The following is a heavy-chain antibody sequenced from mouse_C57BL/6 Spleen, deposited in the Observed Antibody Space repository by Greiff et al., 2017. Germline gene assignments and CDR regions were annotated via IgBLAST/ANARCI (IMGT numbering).Heavy chain of an antibody. CDR3: ARRENYGTFAY. CDR1: GFTFSDYG. V-gene: IGHV5-17*01. D-gene: IGHD1-1*02. CDR2: ISSGSSTI. J-gene: IGHJ3*01. Sequence: EVKLMESGGGLVKPGGSLKLSCAASGFTFSDYGMHWVRQAPEKGLEWVAYISSGSSTIYYADTVKGRFTISRDNAKNTLFLQMTSLRSEDTAMYYCARRENYGTFAYWGQGTLVTVSA.